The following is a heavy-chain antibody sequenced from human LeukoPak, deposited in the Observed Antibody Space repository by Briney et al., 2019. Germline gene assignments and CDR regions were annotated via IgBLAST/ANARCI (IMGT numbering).Heavy chain of an antibody. Sequence: GGSLRLSCAASGFTFSSYAMSWVRQAPGKGLEWVSAISGSGGSTYYADSVKGRFTISRDNAKNSLYLQMNSLRAEDTAVYYCARDGDYYDSSGYYYVGAFDIWGQGTMVTVSS. CDR3: ARDGDYYDSSGYYYVGAFDI. J-gene: IGHJ3*02. D-gene: IGHD3-22*01. V-gene: IGHV3-23*01. CDR2: ISGSGGST. CDR1: GFTFSSYA.